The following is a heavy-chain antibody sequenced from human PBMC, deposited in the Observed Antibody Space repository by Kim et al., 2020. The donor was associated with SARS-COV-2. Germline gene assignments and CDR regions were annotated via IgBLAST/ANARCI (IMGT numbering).Heavy chain of an antibody. CDR3: ARDRSFGAFDI. J-gene: IGHJ3*02. CDR2: INQDGSQK. CDR1: GFPFSNFW. D-gene: IGHD3-16*01. V-gene: IGHV3-7*01. Sequence: GGSLRLSCVAAGFPFSNFWMTWVRQAPGKGLELVAGINQDGSQKGSVDSVRGRFTISRDNAENSLYLQMNNLRVEDMAVYYCARDRSFGAFDIWGQGAMV.